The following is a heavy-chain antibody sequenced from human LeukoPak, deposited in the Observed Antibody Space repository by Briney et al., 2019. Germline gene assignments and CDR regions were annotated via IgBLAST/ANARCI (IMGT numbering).Heavy chain of an antibody. CDR1: GYTFTDYF. V-gene: IGHV1-2*02. D-gene: IGHD5-12*01. CDR3: ARGRFSGYGAD. J-gene: IGHJ4*02. CDR2: INPNSGGT. Sequence: ASVKVSCKASGYTFTDYFMHWVRQAPGQGLEWMGWINPNSGGTNFAQKFQGRVTMTRDTSISTAYMELSSLTSDDTAVYYCARGRFSGYGADWGQGTLVTVSS.